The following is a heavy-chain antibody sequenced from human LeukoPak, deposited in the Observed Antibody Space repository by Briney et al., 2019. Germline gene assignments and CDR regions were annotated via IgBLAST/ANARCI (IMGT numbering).Heavy chain of an antibody. CDR2: MNPNSGNT. CDR1: GYTFTSYD. CDR3: ATGYCSGGSCYSLDY. D-gene: IGHD2-15*01. Sequence: ASVKVSCKASGYTFTSYDINWVRQATGQWLEWMGWMNPNSGNTGYAQKFQGRVTMTRNTSISTAYMELSSLRSEDTAVYYCATGYCSGGSCYSLDYWGQGTLVTVSS. J-gene: IGHJ4*02. V-gene: IGHV1-8*01.